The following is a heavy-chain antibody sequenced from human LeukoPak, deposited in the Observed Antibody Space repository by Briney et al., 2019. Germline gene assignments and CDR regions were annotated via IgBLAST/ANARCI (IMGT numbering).Heavy chain of an antibody. CDR2: IYTSGST. J-gene: IGHJ4*02. D-gene: IGHD5-12*01. CDR3: ASIGGYDDY. CDR1: GGSISSGSYY. Sequence: SETLSLTCTVSGGSISSGSYYWSWIRQPAGKGLEWIGRIYTSGSTNYNPSLKSRVTISVDTSKSQFSLELSSVTAADTAVYYCASIGGYDDYWGQGTLVTVSS. V-gene: IGHV4-61*02.